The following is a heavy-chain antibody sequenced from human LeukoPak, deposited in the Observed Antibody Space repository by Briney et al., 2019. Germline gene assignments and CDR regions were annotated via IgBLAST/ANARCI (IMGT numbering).Heavy chain of an antibody. CDR2: INPNSGGT. CDR3: ARSEDIVLMVYAMTFDY. V-gene: IGHV1-2*02. Sequence: ASVKVSCKPSGYTFTGYYMHWVRQAPGQGLEWMGWINPNSGGTNYAQKFQGRVTMTRDTSISTAYMELSRLRSDDTAVYYCARSEDIVLMVYAMTFDYWGQGTLVTVSS. CDR1: GYTFTGYY. J-gene: IGHJ4*02. D-gene: IGHD2-8*01.